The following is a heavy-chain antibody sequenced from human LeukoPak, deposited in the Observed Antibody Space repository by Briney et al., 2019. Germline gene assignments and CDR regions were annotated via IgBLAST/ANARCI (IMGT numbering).Heavy chain of an antibody. CDR1: GFTFSSYS. CDR3: ARFYYDSSGYYGDAFGI. D-gene: IGHD3-22*01. V-gene: IGHV3-21*01. Sequence: GGSLRLSCAASGFTFSSYSMNWVRQAPGKGLEWVSSISSSSSYIYYADSVKGRFTISRDNAKNSLYLQMNSLRAEDTAVYYCARFYYDSSGYYGDAFGIWGQGTMVTVSS. J-gene: IGHJ3*02. CDR2: ISSSSSYI.